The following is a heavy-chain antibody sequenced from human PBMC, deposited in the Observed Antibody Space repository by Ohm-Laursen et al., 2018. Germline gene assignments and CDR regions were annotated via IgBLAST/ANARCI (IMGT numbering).Heavy chain of an antibody. V-gene: IGHV3-23*01. CDR3: ARDYDILTGYYIFNWFDP. Sequence: SLRLSCAASGFTFSISGMTWVRQAPGKGLEWVSGISVSGSSTDYADSVKGRFTISRDNSKNTLYLQMNSLRAEDTAVYYCARDYDILTGYYIFNWFDPWGQGTLVTVSS. CDR1: GFTFSISG. D-gene: IGHD3-9*01. CDR2: ISVSGSST. J-gene: IGHJ5*02.